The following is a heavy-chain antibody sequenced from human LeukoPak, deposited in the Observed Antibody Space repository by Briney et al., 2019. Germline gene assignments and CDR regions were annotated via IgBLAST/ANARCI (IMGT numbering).Heavy chain of an antibody. V-gene: IGHV4-34*01. CDR3: ARWSSDSKATRFFDY. CDR2: INHSGST. J-gene: IGHJ4*02. CDR1: GGSFSGYY. D-gene: IGHD4-11*01. Sequence: SETLSLTCATYGGSFSGYYWSWIRQPPGKGLEWIGEINHSGSTNYNPSLKSRVTISVDTSKNQFSLKLSSVTAADTAVYYCARWSSDSKATRFFDYWGQGTLVTVSS.